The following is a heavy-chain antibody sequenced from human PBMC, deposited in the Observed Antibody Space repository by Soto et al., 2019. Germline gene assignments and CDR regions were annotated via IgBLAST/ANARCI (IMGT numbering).Heavy chain of an antibody. Sequence: ASVKVSCKASGGTFSSYAISWVRQAPGQGLEWMGWISAYNGNTNYAQKLQGRVTMTTDTSTSTAYMELRSLRSDDTAVYYCARSRLHLGELSLYDYWGQGTLVTVSS. CDR1: GGTFSSYA. J-gene: IGHJ4*02. CDR3: ARSRLHLGELSLYDY. V-gene: IGHV1-18*01. D-gene: IGHD3-16*02. CDR2: ISAYNGNT.